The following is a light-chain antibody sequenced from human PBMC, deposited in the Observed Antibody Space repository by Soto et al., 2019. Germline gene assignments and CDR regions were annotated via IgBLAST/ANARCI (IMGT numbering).Light chain of an antibody. Sequence: QSVLTQPPSASGTPGQRVTISCSGSNSNVGSNSVNWYQQLPGMAPKLLLYSDNQRPSGVTDRFSDAKTGSPASLAISGLQSEDEADYHCSTWYDNLSTWLFGGGTKVTVL. J-gene: IGLJ3*02. V-gene: IGLV1-44*01. CDR1: NSNVGSNS. CDR2: SDN. CDR3: STWYDNLSTWL.